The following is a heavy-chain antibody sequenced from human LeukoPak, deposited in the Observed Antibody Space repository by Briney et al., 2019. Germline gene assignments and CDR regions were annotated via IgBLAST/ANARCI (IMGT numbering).Heavy chain of an antibody. V-gene: IGHV3-64*01. Sequence: SGGSLRLSCVASGFTFSSYAMHWVRQAPGKGLEYVSGISSNGGSTYYANSVRDRFNISRDNSKNTLYLQMGSLRAEDMAVYHCARAGRNDASLGMDVWGQGTTVTVSS. J-gene: IGHJ6*02. CDR3: ARAGRNDASLGMDV. CDR2: ISSNGGST. CDR1: GFTFSSYA. D-gene: IGHD1-1*01.